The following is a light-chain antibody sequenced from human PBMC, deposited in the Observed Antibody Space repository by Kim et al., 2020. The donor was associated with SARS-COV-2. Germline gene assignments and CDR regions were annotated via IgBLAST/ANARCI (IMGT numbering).Light chain of an antibody. J-gene: IGLJ3*02. CDR3: SSYTTSSTWV. CDR1: SSDLGDYNY. Sequence: QSALTQPASVSGSPGQSITISCTGTSSDLGDYNYVSWYQQHPGKAPKLMIYDVSKRPSGVSNRFSGSKSGNTASLTISGLQAEDEADYYCSSYTTSSTWVFGGGTQLTVL. CDR2: DVS. V-gene: IGLV2-14*03.